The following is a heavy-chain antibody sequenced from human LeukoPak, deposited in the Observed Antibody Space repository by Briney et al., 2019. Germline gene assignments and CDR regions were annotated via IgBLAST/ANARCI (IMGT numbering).Heavy chain of an antibody. Sequence: SETLSHTCTVSGGSISSYYGSWIRQPPGKGLEWIGYIYYSGSTNYNPSLKTRVTISVDTSKKQFSLKLSSVSVPDTAVYYCARSLLVGDNSFDIWGQGTMVTVSS. CDR2: IYYSGST. CDR1: GGSISSYY. V-gene: IGHV4-59*01. D-gene: IGHD2-2*01. J-gene: IGHJ3*02. CDR3: ARSLLVGDNSFDI.